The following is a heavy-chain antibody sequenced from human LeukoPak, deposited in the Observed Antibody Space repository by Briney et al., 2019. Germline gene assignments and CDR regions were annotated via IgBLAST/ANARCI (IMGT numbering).Heavy chain of an antibody. V-gene: IGHV1-46*01. CDR1: GYTFTSYY. CDR3: ARLDYYGSSGYWPYFDY. CDR2: INPSGGST. Sequence: ASVKVSCKASGYTFTSYYMHWVRQAPGQGLEWMGIINPSGGSTSYAQKFQGRVTMTRDTSTSTVYMELSSLRSEDTAVYYCARLDYYGSSGYWPYFDYWGQGTLVTVSS. D-gene: IGHD3-22*01. J-gene: IGHJ4*02.